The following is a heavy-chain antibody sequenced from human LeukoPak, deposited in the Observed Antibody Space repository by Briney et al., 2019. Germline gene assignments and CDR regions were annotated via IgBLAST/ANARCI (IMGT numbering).Heavy chain of an antibody. CDR3: AKEGSYNPFDY. CDR1: GFIFSLYG. CDR2: ISYDGSNK. D-gene: IGHD1-14*01. Sequence: GGSLRLSCAASGFIFSLYGMHWVRQAPGKGLEWVAVISYDGSNKYYADSVKGRFTIPRDNSKNTLYLQMTSLRADDTAVYYCAKEGSYNPFDYWGQGTLVTVSS. J-gene: IGHJ4*02. V-gene: IGHV3-30*18.